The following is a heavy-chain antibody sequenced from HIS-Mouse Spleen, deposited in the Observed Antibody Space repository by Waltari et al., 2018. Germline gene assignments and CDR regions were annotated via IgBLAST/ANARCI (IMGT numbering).Heavy chain of an antibody. V-gene: IGHV4-39*01. Sequence: QLQLQESGPGLVKPSETLSLTCTVSGGSISSSSYYWGWIRQPPGQGREWIGSIYYSGSTYYNPSLKSRVTISVDTSKSQFSPKLSSVTAADTAVYYCARHPSLNWNYVSWYFDLWGRGTLVTVSS. CDR2: IYYSGST. CDR3: ARHPSLNWNYVSWYFDL. J-gene: IGHJ2*01. CDR1: GGSISSSSYY. D-gene: IGHD1-7*01.